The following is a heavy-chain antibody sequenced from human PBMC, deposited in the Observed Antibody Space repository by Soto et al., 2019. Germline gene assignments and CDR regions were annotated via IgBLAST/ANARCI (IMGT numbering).Heavy chain of an antibody. CDR2: ISYDGSNK. V-gene: IGHV3-30-3*01. CDR1: GFTFSSYA. Sequence: QVQLVESGGGVVQPGRSLRLSCAASGFTFSSYAMHWVRQAPGKGLEWVAVISYDGSNKYYADSVKGRFTISRDNSKNTPYLQMNSLRAEDTAVYYCARPIPCSGGRCYHPGGQGTLVTVSS. D-gene: IGHD2-15*01. CDR3: ARPIPCSGGRCYHP. J-gene: IGHJ4*02.